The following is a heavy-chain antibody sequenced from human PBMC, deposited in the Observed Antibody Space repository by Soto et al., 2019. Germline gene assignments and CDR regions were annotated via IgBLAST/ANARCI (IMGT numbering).Heavy chain of an antibody. CDR1: GGSISSYY. V-gene: IGHV4-59*01. D-gene: IGHD2-2*01. CDR2: IYYSGST. Sequence: SETLSLTCTVSGGSISSYYWSWIRQPPGKGLEWIGYIYYSGSTNYNPSLKSRVTISVDTSKNQFSLKLSSVTAADTAVYYCAREGSVVAVDIGYYYGMDVWGQGTTVTVSS. J-gene: IGHJ6*02. CDR3: AREGSVVAVDIGYYYGMDV.